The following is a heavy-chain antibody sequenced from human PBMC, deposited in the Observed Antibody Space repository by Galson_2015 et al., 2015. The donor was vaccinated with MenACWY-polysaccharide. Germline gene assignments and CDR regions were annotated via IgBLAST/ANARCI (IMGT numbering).Heavy chain of an antibody. D-gene: IGHD6-6*01. V-gene: IGHV3-7*01. Sequence: SLRLSCAASGFTFSSYWMNWVRQAPGKGLECVATIREGGSQKHYVDSVKGRFTISRDDAKNSLYLQMNSLRAEDTAVYYCATGDGDYGGQGTLVTVSP. CDR1: GFTFSSYW. J-gene: IGHJ4*02. CDR2: IREGGSQK. CDR3: ATGDGDY.